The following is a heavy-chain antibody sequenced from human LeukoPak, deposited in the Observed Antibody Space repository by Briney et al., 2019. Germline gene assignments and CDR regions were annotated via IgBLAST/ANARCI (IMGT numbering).Heavy chain of an antibody. V-gene: IGHV3-23*01. Sequence: GGSLRLSCAASGFSFSSFSMAWVRQAPGKGPEWVSIISRSGDATYYADSVKGRLTISRDNSWNTLYLQMSSLRVDDTALYYCARGSLGSWFFFDYWGQGTLVTASS. J-gene: IGHJ4*02. CDR1: GFSFSSFS. CDR2: ISRSGDAT. D-gene: IGHD6-13*01. CDR3: ARGSLGSWFFFDY.